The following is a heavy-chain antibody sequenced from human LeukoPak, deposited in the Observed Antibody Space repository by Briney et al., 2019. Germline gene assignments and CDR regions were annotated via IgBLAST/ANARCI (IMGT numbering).Heavy chain of an antibody. J-gene: IGHJ4*02. V-gene: IGHV4-61*02. CDR3: ARGPGGSSSSDFDY. CDR2: IYTSGST. CDR1: GGSISSGSYY. D-gene: IGHD6-6*01. Sequence: SQTLSLTCTVSGGSISSGSYYWSWIRQPAGKGLEWIGRIYTSGSTNYNPSLKSRVTISLDTSKNQFSLNLSSVTAADTAVYYCARGPGGSSSSDFDYWGQGTLVTVSS.